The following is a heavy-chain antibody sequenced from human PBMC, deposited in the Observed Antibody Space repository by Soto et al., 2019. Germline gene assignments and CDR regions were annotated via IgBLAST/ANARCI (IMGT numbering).Heavy chain of an antibody. J-gene: IGHJ5*02. D-gene: IGHD3-16*01. CDR1: GFAFRSYA. Sequence: GGSLRLSCAASGFAFRSYAMHWARQAPDKGLEWVAGISYDGSNEYHADYVKGRFTISRDNSKNTLYLQMNSLRVEDTAVYYCAREKGDHDYVYRWFDPWGQGTLVTVSS. V-gene: IGHV3-30*04. CDR2: ISYDGSNE. CDR3: AREKGDHDYVYRWFDP.